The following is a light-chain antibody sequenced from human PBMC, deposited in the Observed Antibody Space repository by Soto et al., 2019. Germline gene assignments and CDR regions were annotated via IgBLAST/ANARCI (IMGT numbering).Light chain of an antibody. Sequence: DIQLTQSPSFLSASIGDRVTITCRASQGISSFLAWYQQKPGEAPKLMIHTASTLQSGVPSRFSGSGSGTEFTFTISSLQPEDFATYHCQQRHSYPITFGQGTRLEIK. CDR1: QGISSF. V-gene: IGKV1-9*01. CDR2: TAS. CDR3: QQRHSYPIT. J-gene: IGKJ5*01.